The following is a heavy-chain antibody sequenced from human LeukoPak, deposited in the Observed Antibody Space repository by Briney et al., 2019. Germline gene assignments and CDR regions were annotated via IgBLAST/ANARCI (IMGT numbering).Heavy chain of an antibody. CDR2: IYPGDSDT. D-gene: IGHD3-9*01. CDR1: GYSFTSYW. V-gene: IGHV5-51*01. J-gene: IGHJ4*02. CDR3: ARHDRFTGYFDY. Sequence: GESLKISCKGSGYSFTSYWIGWVCQMPGKGLEWMGIIYPGDSDTRYSPSFQGQVTISADKSISTAYLQWSSLKASDSAMYSCARHDRFTGYFDYWGQGTLVTVSS.